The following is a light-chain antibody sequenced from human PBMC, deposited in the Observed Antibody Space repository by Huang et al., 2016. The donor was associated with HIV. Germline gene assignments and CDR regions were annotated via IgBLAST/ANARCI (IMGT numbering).Light chain of an antibody. CDR3: QQYNTYSPWT. J-gene: IGKJ1*01. V-gene: IGKV1-5*03. CDR2: KES. Sequence: DIQMTQSPSTLSASVGDRVTITCRASQTISNWLAWYQKKPGKAPKLLIYKESSLESGVPSRFSGSGSGTEFTLTISSLQPDDFATYYCQQYNTYSPWTFGQGTKVEIK. CDR1: QTISNW.